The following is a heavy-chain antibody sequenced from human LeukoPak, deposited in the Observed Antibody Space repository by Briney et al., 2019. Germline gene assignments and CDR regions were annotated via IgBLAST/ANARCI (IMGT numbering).Heavy chain of an antibody. CDR1: GGTLSSYA. J-gene: IGHJ4*02. Sequence: SVKVSCKASGGTLSSYAISWVRQAPGQGLEWMGGIIPIFGTANYAQKFQGRVTITADESTSTAYMELSSLRSEDTAVYYCARGTMVRGVLKGPLDYWGQGTLVTVSS. D-gene: IGHD3-10*01. CDR3: ARGTMVRGVLKGPLDY. CDR2: IIPIFGTA. V-gene: IGHV1-69*01.